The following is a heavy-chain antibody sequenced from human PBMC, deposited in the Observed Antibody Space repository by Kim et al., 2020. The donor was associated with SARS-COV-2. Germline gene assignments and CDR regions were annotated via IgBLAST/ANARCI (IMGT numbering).Heavy chain of an antibody. CDR2: ISTDGSTT. J-gene: IGHJ6*03. V-gene: IGHV3-74*01. D-gene: IGHD4-17*01. CDR3: GRSPRDIRFYYYMDV. CDR1: GFTLSNYW. Sequence: GGSLRLSCVVSGFTLSNYWMHWVRQAPGKGLVWVSRISTDGSTTNYADSVKGRFTTSRDNAKNTLYLQMNGLRAEDTALYYCGRSPRDIRFYYYMDVWGTGTTVTVSS.